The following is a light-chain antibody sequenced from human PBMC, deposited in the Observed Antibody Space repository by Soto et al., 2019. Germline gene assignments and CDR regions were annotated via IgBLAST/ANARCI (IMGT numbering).Light chain of an antibody. V-gene: IGKV3-15*01. CDR2: GAS. Sequence: DIVLTQSPGTLSVSPGERATLSCRASQSVSSKLAWYQQKPGQAPRLLFYGASTGATGIPARFSGSGSETEFTLSISSLQSEDFAVYYCQQYNNWPWTFGQGTKVEIK. CDR1: QSVSSK. J-gene: IGKJ1*01. CDR3: QQYNNWPWT.